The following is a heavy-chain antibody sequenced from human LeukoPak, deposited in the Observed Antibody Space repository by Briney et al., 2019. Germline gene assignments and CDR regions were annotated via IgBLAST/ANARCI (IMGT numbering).Heavy chain of an antibody. CDR2: IYSGGST. CDR3: ARDQRSGGNYYYYMDV. CDR1: GFTVSSNY. V-gene: IGHV3-53*01. D-gene: IGHD2-15*01. J-gene: IGHJ6*03. Sequence: PGGSLRLSCAASGFTVSSNYMSWVRQAPGKGLEWVSVIYSGGSTYYADSVKGRFTISRDNSKNTLYLQMNSLRAEDTAVYYCARDQRSGGNYYYYMDVWGKGTTVTVS.